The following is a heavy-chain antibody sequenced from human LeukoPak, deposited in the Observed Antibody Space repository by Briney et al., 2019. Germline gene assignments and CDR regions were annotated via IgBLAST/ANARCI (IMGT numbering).Heavy chain of an antibody. V-gene: IGHV1-2*02. CDR2: LNPNSGDT. CDR1: GYTFTSYY. CDR3: ARDGEVRQGHCSTTSCPVDY. Sequence: ASVKVSCKASGYTFTSYYMHWVRQAPGQGLEYMGWLNPNSGDTNSAQRFQGRVTMTRDTSMSTAYMELSGLRLDDTAVYYCARDGEVRQGHCSTTSCPVDYWGQGTLITVSS. D-gene: IGHD2-2*01. J-gene: IGHJ4*02.